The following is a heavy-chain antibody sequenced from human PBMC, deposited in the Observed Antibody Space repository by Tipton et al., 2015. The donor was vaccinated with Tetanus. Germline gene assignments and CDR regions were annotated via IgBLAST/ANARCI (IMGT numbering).Heavy chain of an antibody. V-gene: IGHV4-59*08. D-gene: IGHD2/OR15-2a*01. J-gene: IGHJ4*02. CDR3: SSSPGNQYLAFFDY. CDR1: GGSISTYH. Sequence: TLSLTCTVSGGSISTYHWNWIRQFPGKGLEWIGYIDYFGTTKYNPSLKSRVAMSVDTSKNQFSLRLSSVTAADTAVYYCSSSPGNQYLAFFDYWGRGPLVTVSS. CDR2: IDYFGTT.